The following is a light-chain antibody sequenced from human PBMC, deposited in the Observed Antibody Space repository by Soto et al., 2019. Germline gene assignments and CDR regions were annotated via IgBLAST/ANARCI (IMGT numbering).Light chain of an antibody. Sequence: QLVLTQPPSVSGAPGQRVTISCTGSSSNIGARYDVHWYQQLPGTAPKLLIYGNSDRPSGVPDRFSGSKSGTSASLAITGLQAEDEADYYCQSYDRSLSGVIFGGGTKLTVL. V-gene: IGLV1-40*01. CDR1: SSNIGARYD. J-gene: IGLJ2*01. CDR2: GNS. CDR3: QSYDRSLSGVI.